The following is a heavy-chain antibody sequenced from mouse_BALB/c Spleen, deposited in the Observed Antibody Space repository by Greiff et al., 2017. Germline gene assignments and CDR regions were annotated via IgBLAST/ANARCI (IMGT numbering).Heavy chain of an antibody. V-gene: IGHV14-3*02. Sequence: EVQGVESGAELVKPGASVKLSCTASGFNIKDTYMHWVKQRPEQGLEWIGRIDPANGNTKYDPKFQGKATITADTSSNTAYLQLSSLTSEDTAVYYCARWGDGYYFDYWGQGTTLTVSS. CDR3: ARWGDGYYFDY. CDR1: GFNIKDTY. J-gene: IGHJ2*01. CDR2: IDPANGNT. D-gene: IGHD3-3*01.